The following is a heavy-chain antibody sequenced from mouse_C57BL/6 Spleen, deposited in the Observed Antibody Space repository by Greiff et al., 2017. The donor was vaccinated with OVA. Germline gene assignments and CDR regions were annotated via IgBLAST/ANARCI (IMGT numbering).Heavy chain of an antibody. V-gene: IGHV1-26*01. D-gene: IGHD3-2*02. CDR2: INPNNGGT. J-gene: IGHJ3*01. CDR3: AREGTAQATFAY. Sequence: VQLKQSGPELVKPGASVKISCKASGYTFTDYYMNWVKQSHGKSLEWIGDINPNNGGTSYNQKFKGKATLTVDKSSSTAYMELRSLTSEDSAVYYCAREGTAQATFAYWGQGTLVTVSA. CDR1: GYTFTDYY.